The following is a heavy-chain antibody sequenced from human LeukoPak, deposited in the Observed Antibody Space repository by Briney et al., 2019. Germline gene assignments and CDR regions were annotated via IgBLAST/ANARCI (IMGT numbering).Heavy chain of an antibody. CDR3: ARIRDGYNDAYDI. CDR1: GYTFTKYY. Sequence: GASMKVSCKASGYTFTKYYIHWVRQAPGQGLEWMGLINPGGDNTNYAQNFQGRVTMTRDTSTSTVYMELSSLRSEDTAIYYCARIRDGYNDAYDIRGQGTVVTVPS. CDR2: INPGGDNT. V-gene: IGHV1-46*01. D-gene: IGHD5-24*01. J-gene: IGHJ3*02.